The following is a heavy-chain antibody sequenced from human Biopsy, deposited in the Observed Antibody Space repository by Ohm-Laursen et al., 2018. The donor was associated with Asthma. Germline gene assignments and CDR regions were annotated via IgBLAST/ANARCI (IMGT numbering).Heavy chain of an antibody. CDR2: ISYDGSTK. D-gene: IGHD3-10*01. V-gene: IGHV3-30*03. J-gene: IGHJ6*02. CDR1: GFTLTTYA. Sequence: SLRLSCTASGFTLTTYAIHWVRQAPGKGLEWVAVISYDGSTKYSADSVKGRFIVSRDISKNILSLQMNSLRPEDTAVYYCARDVVWFREVGGLDVWGQGTTVTVSS. CDR3: ARDVVWFREVGGLDV.